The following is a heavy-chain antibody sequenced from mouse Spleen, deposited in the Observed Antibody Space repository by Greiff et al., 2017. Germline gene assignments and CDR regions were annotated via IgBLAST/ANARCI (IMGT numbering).Heavy chain of an antibody. J-gene: IGHJ1*01. CDR2: IDPSDSET. V-gene: IGHV1-52*01. CDR1: GYTFTSYW. Sequence: VQLQQPGAELVRPGSSVKLSCKASGYTFTSYWMHWVKQRPIQGLEWIGNIDPSDSETHYNQKFKDKATLTVDKSSSTAYMQLSSLTSEDSAVYYCARWGDPYWYFDVWGAGTTVTVSS. CDR3: ARWGDPYWYFDV.